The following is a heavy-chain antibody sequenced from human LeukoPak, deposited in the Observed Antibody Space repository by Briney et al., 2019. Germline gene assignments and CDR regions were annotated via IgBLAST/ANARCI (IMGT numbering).Heavy chain of an antibody. CDR1: GYTFSSHG. CDR3: ARDQGGSSSWFPPAYSYRYGMDV. Sequence: ASVKVSCKASGYTFSSHGVSWVRQAPGQGLEWMGWISAYSGNTNYAQKLQGRVTMTTDTSTSTAYMELRSLRSDDTAVYYCARDQGGSSSWFPPAYSYRYGMDVWGQGTTVTVSS. V-gene: IGHV1-18*01. D-gene: IGHD6-13*01. CDR2: ISAYSGNT. J-gene: IGHJ6*02.